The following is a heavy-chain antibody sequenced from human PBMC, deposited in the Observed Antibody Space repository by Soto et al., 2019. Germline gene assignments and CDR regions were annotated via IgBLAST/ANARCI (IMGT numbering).Heavy chain of an antibody. CDR2: IKQDGSEK. Sequence: GGSRRLSCAASGFTFSSYWMSGVGQAPGKGLEWVANIKQDGSEKYYVDSVKGRFTISRDNAKNSLYLQMNSLRAEDTAVYYCAREYCGGDCYPGDDAFDIWGQGTMVTVSS. V-gene: IGHV3-7*03. J-gene: IGHJ3*02. D-gene: IGHD2-21*02. CDR1: GFTFSSYW. CDR3: AREYCGGDCYPGDDAFDI.